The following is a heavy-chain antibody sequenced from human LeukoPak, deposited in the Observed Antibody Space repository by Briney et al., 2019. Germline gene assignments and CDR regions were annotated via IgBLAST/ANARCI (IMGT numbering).Heavy chain of an antibody. V-gene: IGHV4-59*12. D-gene: IGHD2-8*01. CDR3: ARGHQDCTNGICYAKNYYYMDV. CDR2: IYYSGST. CDR1: GGSISSYY. Sequence: SETLSLTCTVSGGSISSYYWSWIRQPPGKGLEWIGYIYYSGSTNYNPSLKSRVTISIARSENQFSLSLESVTVADTAVYYCARGHQDCTNGICYAKNYYYMDVWGKGTTVTVSS. J-gene: IGHJ6*03.